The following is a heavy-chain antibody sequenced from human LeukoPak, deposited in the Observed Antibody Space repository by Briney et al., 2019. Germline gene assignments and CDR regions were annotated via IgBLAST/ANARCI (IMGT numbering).Heavy chain of an antibody. CDR1: GGSISSSHW. CDR3: ARSPTDSSGWYNY. V-gene: IGHV4-4*02. CDR2: IYHSGST. Sequence: SETLSLTCAVSGGSISSSHWWSWVRQPPGKGLDGIGEIYHSGSTNYNPSLKSRVTVSVDKSKNQFSLNLNSVTAADTAVYYCARSPTDSSGWYNYWGQGTLVTVSS. J-gene: IGHJ4*02. D-gene: IGHD6-19*01.